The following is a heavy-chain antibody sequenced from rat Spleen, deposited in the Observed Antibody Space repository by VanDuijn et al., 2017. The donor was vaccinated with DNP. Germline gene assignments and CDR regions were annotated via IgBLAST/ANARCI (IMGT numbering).Heavy chain of an antibody. V-gene: IGHV5-22*01. CDR2: IGSPAYAP. CDR1: GFTFSAYY. J-gene: IGHJ2*01. CDR3: VRWNSGHFDY. Sequence: EEQLMESGGGLVQPGRSLKLSCEASGFTFSAYYMAWVRQAPAKGLEWVAYIGSPAYAPYYTDSVKGRFAISRDNAKSTLYLQMNSLRSEDMATYYCVRWNSGHFDYWGQGVMVTVSS. D-gene: IGHD4-3*01.